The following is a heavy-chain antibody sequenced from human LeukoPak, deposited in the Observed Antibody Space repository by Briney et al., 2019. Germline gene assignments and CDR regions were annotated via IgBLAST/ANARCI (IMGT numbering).Heavy chain of an antibody. CDR1: AYTFTIYG. V-gene: IGHV1-18*01. CDR3: ARVGGYYDILTGYWFGLDV. CDR2: ISAYNGNT. Sequence: ASVTVSLTASAYTFTIYGISWVRQAPGQGLEWMGWISAYNGNTNYAQKLQGRVTMTTDTSTSTGDMELRGLRSDDTAVYYCARVGGYYDILTGYWFGLDVWGQGTAVTVSS. J-gene: IGHJ6*02. D-gene: IGHD3-9*01.